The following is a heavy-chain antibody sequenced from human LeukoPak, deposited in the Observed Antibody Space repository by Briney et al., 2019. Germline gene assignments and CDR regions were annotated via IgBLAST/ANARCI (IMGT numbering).Heavy chain of an antibody. V-gene: IGHV3-30*02. CDR1: GFTFSSYG. CDR2: IRYDGSNK. J-gene: IGHJ6*03. D-gene: IGHD1-20*01. CDR3: TKDREGNNWNHYYYYMDV. Sequence: GGSLRLSCAASGFTFSSYGMHWVRQAPGKGLEWVASIRYDGSNKYYADSVKGRFTISRDNSKNTLYLQMNSLRAEDTAVYYCTKDREGNNWNHYYYYMDVWGKGTTVTVSS.